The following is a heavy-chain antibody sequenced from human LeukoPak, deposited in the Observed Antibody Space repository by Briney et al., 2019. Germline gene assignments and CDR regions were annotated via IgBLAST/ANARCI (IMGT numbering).Heavy chain of an antibody. D-gene: IGHD5-18*01. CDR1: GGAFSGYH. CDR3: ARDQGGTAMPTFDY. V-gene: IGHV4-34*01. CDR2: INDRGIT. Sequence: SETLSLTCAVYGGAFSGYHWNWIRQAPGKGLEWIGEINDRGITNYNPSLKSRVTISVDTSKNQFSLKLSSVAAADTAVYYCARDQGGTAMPTFDYWGQGTLVTVSS. J-gene: IGHJ4*02.